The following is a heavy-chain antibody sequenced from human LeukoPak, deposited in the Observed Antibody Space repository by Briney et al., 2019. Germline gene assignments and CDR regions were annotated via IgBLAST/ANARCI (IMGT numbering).Heavy chain of an antibody. Sequence: SETLSLTCTVSGGSISSSTYYWGWVRQPPGKSLEWIGSMYYRGTTNYNPSLKSRVTISVDTSKNQFSLKLSSVTAADTAVYYCARGLSAIVYWGQGTLVTVSS. V-gene: IGHV4-39*07. D-gene: IGHD2-15*01. CDR1: GGSISSSTYY. CDR3: ARGLSAIVY. CDR2: MYYRGTT. J-gene: IGHJ4*02.